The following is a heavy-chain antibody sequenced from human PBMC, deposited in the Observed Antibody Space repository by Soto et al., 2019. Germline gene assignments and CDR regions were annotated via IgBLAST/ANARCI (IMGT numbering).Heavy chain of an antibody. CDR3: ARERGLYGSGRHADAFDI. Sequence: GGSLRLSCAASGFTCSSYWMIWARQARGKGLDWVANIKQDGSEKYYVDSVKGRFTISRDNAKNSLYLQMNSLRAEDTAVYYCARERGLYGSGRHADAFDIWGQGTMVTVSS. V-gene: IGHV3-7*01. CDR1: GFTCSSYW. D-gene: IGHD3-10*01. CDR2: IKQDGSEK. J-gene: IGHJ3*02.